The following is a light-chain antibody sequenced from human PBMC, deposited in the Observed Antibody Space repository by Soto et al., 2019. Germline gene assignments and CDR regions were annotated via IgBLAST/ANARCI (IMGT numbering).Light chain of an antibody. Sequence: DIVMTQSPDSLAVSLGERASINCRSNQSVLYSSNDNNYLAWYQQKPGQPPKLLIYWASSRESGVPARFSGSGSGTEFTLTISSLQAEDVAVYYCQQYYSTPFTFGPGTIVEI. J-gene: IGKJ3*01. CDR3: QQYYSTPFT. CDR2: WAS. V-gene: IGKV4-1*01. CDR1: QSVLYSSNDNNY.